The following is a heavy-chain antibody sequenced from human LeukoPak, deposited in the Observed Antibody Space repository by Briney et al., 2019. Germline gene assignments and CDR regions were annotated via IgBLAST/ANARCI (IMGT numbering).Heavy chain of an antibody. D-gene: IGHD1-26*01. CDR3: ARDPLLIVGATISFFDY. CDR1: RYTFTSYG. Sequence: GASVKVSCKASRYTFTSYGISWVGQAPGQGVEWMGWINTYNGNTNYAQKLKGRVTMTTDTSTSTAYMDLRSLRSDDTAVYYCARDPLLIVGATISFFDYGGQGTLVTVSS. CDR2: INTYNGNT. V-gene: IGHV1-18*01. J-gene: IGHJ4*02.